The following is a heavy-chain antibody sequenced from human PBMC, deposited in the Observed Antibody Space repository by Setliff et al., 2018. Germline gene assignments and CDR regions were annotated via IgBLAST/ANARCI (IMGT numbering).Heavy chain of an antibody. CDR3: ARVPPKDSGSFYWDAFDI. CDR2: INHSGST. CDR1: GGSFSGYY. Sequence: KPSETLSLTCAVYGGSFSGYYWSWIRQPPGEGLEWIGEINHSGSTNYNPSLKSRVTISVDTSKNQFSLKLTSVTAADTAVYYCARVPPKDSGSFYWDAFDIWGQGTMVTVSS. D-gene: IGHD1-26*01. V-gene: IGHV4-34*01. J-gene: IGHJ3*02.